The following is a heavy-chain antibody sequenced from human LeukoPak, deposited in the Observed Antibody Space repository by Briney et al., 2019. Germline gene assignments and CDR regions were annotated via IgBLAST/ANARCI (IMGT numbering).Heavy chain of an antibody. Sequence: GGSLRLSCAASGFSFTAYWMTWVRQAPGKGLEWVANIQQDGSHKHYVDSVKGRFTISRDNAKNSLYLQMNSLRAEDTAVYFCARDGYATGSHDYWGQGALVTVSS. D-gene: IGHD3-10*01. CDR3: ARDGYATGSHDY. CDR2: IQQDGSHK. V-gene: IGHV3-7*04. J-gene: IGHJ4*02. CDR1: GFSFTAYW.